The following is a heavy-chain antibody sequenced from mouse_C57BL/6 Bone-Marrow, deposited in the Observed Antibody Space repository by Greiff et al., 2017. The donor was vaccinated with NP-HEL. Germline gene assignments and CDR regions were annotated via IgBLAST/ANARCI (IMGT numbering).Heavy chain of an antibody. CDR2: IDPENGDT. Sequence: EVQLQQSGAELVRPGASVKLSCTASGFNIKDDYMHWVKQRPEQGLEWIGWIDPENGDTEYASKFQGKATITADTSSNTAYLQLSSLTSEDTAVYYCTTGITTVVADDWYFDVWGTGTTVTVSS. D-gene: IGHD1-1*01. CDR1: GFNIKDDY. V-gene: IGHV14-4*01. J-gene: IGHJ1*03. CDR3: TTGITTVVADDWYFDV.